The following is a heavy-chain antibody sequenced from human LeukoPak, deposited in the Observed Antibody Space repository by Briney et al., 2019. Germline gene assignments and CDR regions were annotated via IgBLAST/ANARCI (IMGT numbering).Heavy chain of an antibody. D-gene: IGHD2-2*01. Sequence: GASVKVSCKASGYTFTSYAMHWVRQAPGQRLEWMGWINAGNGNTKYSQKFQGRVTITRDTSASTAYMEPSSLRSEDTAVYYCARDRGYCSSTSCRRVWFDPWGQGTLVTVSS. CDR1: GYTFTSYA. J-gene: IGHJ5*02. CDR2: INAGNGNT. V-gene: IGHV1-3*01. CDR3: ARDRGYCSSTSCRRVWFDP.